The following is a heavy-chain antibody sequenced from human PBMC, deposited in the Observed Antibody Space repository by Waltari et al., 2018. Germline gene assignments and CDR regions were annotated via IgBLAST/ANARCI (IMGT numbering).Heavy chain of an antibody. D-gene: IGHD2-2*01. Sequence: QVQLVESGGGLVNPGGSLRLSCAASGFTFSDYYMSWIRQAPGKGLEWVSNIRSGGSTNDSADAVKGRFTISRDNAKNSLYLQRNSLRAEDTAVYYCARRPLGEVMPAGIRFWYFDLWGRGTLVTVSS. CDR2: IRSGGSTN. CDR1: GFTFSDYY. CDR3: ARRPLGEVMPAGIRFWYFDL. J-gene: IGHJ2*01. V-gene: IGHV3-11*01.